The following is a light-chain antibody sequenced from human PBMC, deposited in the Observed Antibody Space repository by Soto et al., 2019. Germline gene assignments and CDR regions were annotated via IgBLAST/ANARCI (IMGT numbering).Light chain of an antibody. CDR2: GYD. CDR3: RSYTSSGTYV. J-gene: IGLJ1*01. Sequence: QSVLTQPPSASGTPGQRVTISCSTSSSNLGDNTVNWYQHVPGTAPKLLIYGYDQRPSGVPDRFSGSKSGTSASLTISGLQAQDEADYYCRSYTSSGTYVFGTGTKVTVL. V-gene: IGLV1-44*01. CDR1: SSNLGDNT.